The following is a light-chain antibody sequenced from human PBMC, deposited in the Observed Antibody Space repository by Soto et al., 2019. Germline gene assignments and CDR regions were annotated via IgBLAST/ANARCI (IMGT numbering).Light chain of an antibody. CDR3: QQSYSTPYEVT. CDR2: WAS. CDR1: HSVLHSSNNKNY. Sequence: DIVMTQSPDSLAVSLGGRATINCKSSHSVLHSSNNKNYLAWYQQKPGQPPKLLIYWASTRESGVPDRFSGSGSGTDFTLTISSLQAEDVAVYFCQQSYSTPYEVTFGQGTKVEIK. V-gene: IGKV4-1*01. J-gene: IGKJ1*01.